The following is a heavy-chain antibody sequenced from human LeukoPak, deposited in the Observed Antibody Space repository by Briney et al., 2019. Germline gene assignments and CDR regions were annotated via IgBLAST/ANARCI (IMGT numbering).Heavy chain of an antibody. V-gene: IGHV4-30-2*01. CDR2: IYHSGST. J-gene: IGHJ4*02. Sequence: SETLSLTCTVSGGSISSGGYYWSWIRQPPGKGLEWIGYIYHSGSTYYNPSLKSRVTISVDRSKNQFSLKLSSVTAADTAVYYCARAIPVGATVDYFDYWGQGTLVTVSS. CDR3: ARAIPVGATVDYFDY. D-gene: IGHD1-26*01. CDR1: GGSISSGGYY.